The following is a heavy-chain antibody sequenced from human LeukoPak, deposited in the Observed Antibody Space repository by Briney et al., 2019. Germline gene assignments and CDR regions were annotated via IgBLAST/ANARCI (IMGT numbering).Heavy chain of an antibody. V-gene: IGHV4-34*01. CDR3: ARGELLRRITMVRGVPNWFDP. D-gene: IGHD3-10*01. J-gene: IGHJ5*02. CDR1: GGSFSGYY. CDR2: INHSGST. Sequence: PSETLSLTCAVYGGSFSGYYWSWIRQPPGKGLEWIGEINHSGSTNYNPSLKSRVTISVDTSKNQFSLKLSSVTAADTAVYYCARGELLRRITMVRGVPNWFDPWGQGTLVTVSS.